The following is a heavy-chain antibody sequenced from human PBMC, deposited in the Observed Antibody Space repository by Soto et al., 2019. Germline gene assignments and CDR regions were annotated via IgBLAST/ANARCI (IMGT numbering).Heavy chain of an antibody. V-gene: IGHV1-18*01. J-gene: IGHJ3*02. Sequence: ASVKVSCKASGYTFTSYGISWVRQAPGQGLEWMGWISAYNGNTNYAQKLQGRVTMTTDTSTSTAYMELRSLRSDDTAVYYCARDKGFYDFWSGPLKVDAYDTWGQATMFTVPS. D-gene: IGHD3-3*01. CDR3: ARDKGFYDFWSGPLKVDAYDT. CDR1: GYTFTSYG. CDR2: ISAYNGNT.